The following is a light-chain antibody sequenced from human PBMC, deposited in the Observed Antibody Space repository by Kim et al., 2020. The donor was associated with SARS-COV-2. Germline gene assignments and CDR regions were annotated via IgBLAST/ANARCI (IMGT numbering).Light chain of an antibody. J-gene: IGLJ2*01. V-gene: IGLV4-69*01. CDR2: VKSDGSH. Sequence: ASVKLTCTLSSGHSKYAIAWHQQQPKKGPRYLMKVKSDGSHTRGDGIPDRFSGSSSGADRYLTISSLQSDDEAEYYCQTWGTDIHVFGGGTQLTVL. CDR3: QTWGTDIHV. CDR1: SGHSKYA.